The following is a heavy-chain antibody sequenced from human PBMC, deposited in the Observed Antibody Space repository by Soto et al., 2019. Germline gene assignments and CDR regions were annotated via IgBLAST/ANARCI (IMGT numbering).Heavy chain of an antibody. D-gene: IGHD6-13*01. CDR2: IGTAGDT. V-gene: IGHV3-13*04. CDR1: GFTFSSYD. J-gene: IGHJ3*02. CDR3: AGTQAATGRYDAFDI. Sequence: EVQLVESGGGLVQPGGSLRLSCAASGFTFSSYDMHWVRHATGKGLEWVSAIGTAGDTYYPGSVKGRFTISREHAKNSLYLQMNTLRAGDTAVDYCAGTQAATGRYDAFDIWGQGTIVTVSS.